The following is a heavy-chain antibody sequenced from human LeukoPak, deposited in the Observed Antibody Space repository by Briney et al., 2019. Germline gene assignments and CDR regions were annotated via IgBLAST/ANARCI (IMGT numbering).Heavy chain of an antibody. J-gene: IGHJ4*02. CDR1: GGPISSSRYF. CDR2: INYSGST. CDR3: ARLSPYLGSGSSAFPDDF. D-gene: IGHD3-10*01. V-gene: IGHV4-39*01. Sequence: ASETLSLTCTVSGGPISSSRYFWGWIRQPPGKGLEWIGSINYSGSTYYNPSLKSRVTISVDTSKNQFSLKLSSVTAADTAVFYCARLSPYLGSGSSAFPDDFWGQGTLVTVSS.